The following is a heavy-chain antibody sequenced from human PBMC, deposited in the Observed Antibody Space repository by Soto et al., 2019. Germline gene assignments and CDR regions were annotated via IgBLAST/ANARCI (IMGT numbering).Heavy chain of an antibody. CDR1: GASIRNYY. CDR3: ARDQNGSPHFDY. CDR2: SYYSGST. J-gene: IGHJ4*02. Sequence: QVHLQESGPGLVKPSETLSLTCTVSGASIRNYYWSWIRQPPGKGLEWIGFSYYSGSTNYNPSLNSRVTMSVDTSKNQFSLKVTSVTAADTAVYYCARDQNGSPHFDYWGQGILVTVSS. D-gene: IGHD1-26*01. V-gene: IGHV4-59*01.